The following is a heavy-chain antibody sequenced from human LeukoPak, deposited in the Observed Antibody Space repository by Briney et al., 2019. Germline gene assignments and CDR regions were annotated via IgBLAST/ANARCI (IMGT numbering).Heavy chain of an antibody. CDR3: ARLGSFSWPDY. CDR2: IYYSGST. J-gene: IGHJ4*02. Sequence: KPSETLSLTCTVSGGSISSYYWTWIRQPPGKGLEWVGYIYYSGSTNYNPSLRSRVTISVDTSKNQFSLNLSSVTAADTAVYYCARLGSFSWPDYWGQGTLVTVSS. D-gene: IGHD6-13*01. CDR1: GGSISSYY. V-gene: IGHV4-59*08.